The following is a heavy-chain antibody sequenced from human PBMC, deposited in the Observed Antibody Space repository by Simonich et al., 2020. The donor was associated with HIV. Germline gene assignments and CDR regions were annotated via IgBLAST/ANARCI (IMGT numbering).Heavy chain of an antibody. CDR2: INHNTGNP. J-gene: IGHJ6*02. V-gene: IGHV7-4-1*02. Sequence: QVQLVQSGSELKKPGASVKVSCKASGYTFSSYGMNWVRQAPGQGLEWMGWINHNTGNPTYAQGFTGRFVFSFDTTVSTAYLQISSLKAEDTAVYYCARGWGPAQRAKQGHYYHGMDVWGQGTTVTVSS. CDR1: GYTFSSYG. CDR3: ARGWGPAQRAKQGHYYHGMDV. D-gene: IGHD1-26*01.